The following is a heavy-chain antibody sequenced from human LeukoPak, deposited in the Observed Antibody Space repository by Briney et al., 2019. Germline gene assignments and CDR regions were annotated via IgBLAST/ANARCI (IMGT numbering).Heavy chain of an antibody. Sequence: PGGSLRLSCAGSGFNFRDHWMSWLRQAPGKGPEWVAHIKPDGSEKYYVDSVKGRFIISRDDARNSLSLQMNSLRAEDTAVYYCARDRNYDILTGYYPAFDIWGQGTMVTVSS. CDR1: GFNFRDHW. J-gene: IGHJ3*02. D-gene: IGHD3-9*01. CDR3: ARDRNYDILTGYYPAFDI. V-gene: IGHV3-7*01. CDR2: IKPDGSEK.